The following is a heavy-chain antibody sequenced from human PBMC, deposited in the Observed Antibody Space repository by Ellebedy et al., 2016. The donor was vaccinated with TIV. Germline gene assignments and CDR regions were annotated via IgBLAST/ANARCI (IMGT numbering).Heavy chain of an antibody. J-gene: IGHJ4*02. CDR1: GYTFTGYY. CDR2: INPNSGGT. Sequence: AASVKVSCKASGYTFTGYYMHWVRQAPGQGLEWMGWINPNSGGTNYAQKFQGRVTMTRDTSISTAYMELSRLRSDDTAVYYCARDRGMITFGGVIEDWGQGTLVTVSS. D-gene: IGHD3-16*02. V-gene: IGHV1-2*02. CDR3: ARDRGMITFGGVIED.